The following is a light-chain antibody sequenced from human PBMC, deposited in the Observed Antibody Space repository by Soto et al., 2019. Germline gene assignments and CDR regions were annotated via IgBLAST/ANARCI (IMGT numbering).Light chain of an antibody. Sequence: DIQMTQSPSSLSASVGDRVTITCRASQGISTYLAWYQQKPGKVPKLLIYAASTLQSGVPSRFSGSGSGTDFTLTISSLQPEDVATYYCQKYNSALVTFGQGTKVEIK. CDR3: QKYNSALVT. CDR2: AAS. CDR1: QGISTY. J-gene: IGKJ1*01. V-gene: IGKV1-27*01.